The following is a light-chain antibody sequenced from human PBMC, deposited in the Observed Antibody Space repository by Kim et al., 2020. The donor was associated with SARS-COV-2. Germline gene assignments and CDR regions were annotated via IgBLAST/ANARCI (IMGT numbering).Light chain of an antibody. CDR3: RYGSSHPGT. Sequence: EVVLTQSPGTLSLSPGERATLSCRASQTVSSSYLAWYQQKPGQAPRLLMYGASSRTTVIPDSFSGSGSGTYFTLTISRLEPEDSAVYYCRYGSSHPGTFGAGTTVDIK. CDR2: GAS. J-gene: IGKJ4*01. V-gene: IGKV3-20*01. CDR1: QTVSSSY.